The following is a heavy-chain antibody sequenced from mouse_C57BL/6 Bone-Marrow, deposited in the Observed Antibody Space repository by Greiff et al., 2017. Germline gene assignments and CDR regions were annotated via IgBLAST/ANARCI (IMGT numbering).Heavy chain of an antibody. CDR1: GYTFTSYW. D-gene: IGHD2-3*01. CDR2: IYPGSGST. CDR3: ARRDDGYGDTDY. V-gene: IGHV1-55*01. Sequence: QVQLQQPGAELVKPGASVKMSCKASGYTFTSYWITWVKQRPGQGLEWIGDIYPGSGSTNYNEKFKSKATLTVDTSSSTAYMRLSSLTSEDSAVYYCARRDDGYGDTDYWGQGTTLTVSS. J-gene: IGHJ2*01.